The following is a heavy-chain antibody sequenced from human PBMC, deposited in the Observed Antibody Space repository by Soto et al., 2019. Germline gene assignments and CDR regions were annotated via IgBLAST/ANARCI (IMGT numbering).Heavy chain of an antibody. V-gene: IGHV4-61*01. CDR2: INHSGGT. Sequence: SETLCLTCTVSGGSVSSGSYFGSWIRQPPGKGLEWIGEINHSGGTNCNPSLKSRVSISVDTSKNQFSLKVSSVTAADTAVYYCAAADLFHYGMDVWGQGTTVTVSS. D-gene: IGHD6-13*01. CDR3: AAADLFHYGMDV. CDR1: GGSVSSGSYF. J-gene: IGHJ6*02.